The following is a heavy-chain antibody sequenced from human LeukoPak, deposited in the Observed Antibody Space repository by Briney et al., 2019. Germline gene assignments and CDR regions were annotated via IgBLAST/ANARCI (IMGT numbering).Heavy chain of an antibody. CDR1: GFTSSSYW. V-gene: IGHV3-7*04. D-gene: IGHD1-14*01. J-gene: IGHJ4*02. CDR2: IKQDGSEK. CDR3: ARGNWEPSDY. Sequence: PGGSLRLSCVASGFTSSSYWMSWVRQAPGKGLEWVANIKQDGSEKNYVDSVKGRFTIPRDNAKNSLYLQMNSLRAEDTAVYYCARGNWEPSDYWGQGTLVTVSS.